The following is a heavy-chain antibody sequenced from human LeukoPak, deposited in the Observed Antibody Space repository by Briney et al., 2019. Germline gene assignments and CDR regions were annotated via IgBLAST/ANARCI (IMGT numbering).Heavy chain of an antibody. CDR2: ISSSSSYI. CDR3: ARSTKGRIQLWLRPFDY. D-gene: IGHD5-18*01. V-gene: IGHV3-21*01. J-gene: IGHJ4*02. Sequence: GGSLRLSCAASGFTFSSYSMNWVREAPGKGLEWVSSISSSSSYIYYADSVKGRFTISRDNAKNSLYLQMNSLRAEDTAVYYCARSTKGRIQLWLRPFDYWGQGTLVTLSS. CDR1: GFTFSSYS.